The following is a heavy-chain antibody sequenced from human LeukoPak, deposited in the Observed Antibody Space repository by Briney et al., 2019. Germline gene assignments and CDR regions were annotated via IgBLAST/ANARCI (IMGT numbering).Heavy chain of an antibody. CDR3: ARNGYFEPIDY. CDR2: IYHSGST. D-gene: IGHD3-9*01. CDR1: GYSISSGYY. V-gene: IGHV4-38-2*02. J-gene: IGHJ4*02. Sequence: SETLSLTCTVSGYSISSGYYWGWIRQPPGKGLEWIGSIYHSGSTYYNPSLKSRVTISVDTSKNQFSLKLSSVTAADTAVYYCARNGYFEPIDYWGQGTLVTVSS.